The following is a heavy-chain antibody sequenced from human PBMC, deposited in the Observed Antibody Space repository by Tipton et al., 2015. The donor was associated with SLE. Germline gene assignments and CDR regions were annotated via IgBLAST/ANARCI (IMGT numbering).Heavy chain of an antibody. D-gene: IGHD3-10*01. V-gene: IGHV4-31*03. CDR2: ISYRGST. CDR3: ARRMVQGGDALDI. CDR1: GDSISSGGYY. Sequence: TLSLTCTVSGDSISSGGYYWSWIRQLPGMGLEWIGYISYRGSTSYNPSLRSRVTISVDTSKNQFSLKLSSVTAADTAVYYCARRMVQGGDALDIWGLGTLVTVSS. J-gene: IGHJ3*02.